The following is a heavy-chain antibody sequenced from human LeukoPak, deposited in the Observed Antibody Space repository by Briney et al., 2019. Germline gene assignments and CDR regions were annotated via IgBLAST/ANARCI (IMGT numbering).Heavy chain of an antibody. D-gene: IGHD3-16*02. CDR1: GRSIGSGSYY. J-gene: IGHJ3*02. CDR2: IYYSGST. Sequence: NTSQTLSLTRTVSGRSIGSGSYYWSWIRQPPGKGLEWIGYIYYSGSTNYHPSLKSRVTISVDTSKNQFSLKLSSATAADTAVYYCARDPHTATDDYVWGSYLGAFDIWGQGTVVTVSS. CDR3: ARDPHTATDDYVWGSYLGAFDI. V-gene: IGHV4-61*01.